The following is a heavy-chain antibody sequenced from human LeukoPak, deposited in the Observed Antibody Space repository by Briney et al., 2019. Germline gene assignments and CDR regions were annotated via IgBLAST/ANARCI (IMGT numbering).Heavy chain of an antibody. CDR1: GGSISSNSYY. CDR3: ARGFWGGSLSYFDY. D-gene: IGHD3-16*01. Sequence: ASETLSLTCAVSGGSISSNSYYWGWIRQPPGKGLEWIGSIYYSGSTCYNPSLKSRVTISVDTSKNQFSLKLSSVTAADTAVYYCARGFWGGSLSYFDYWGQGTLVTVSS. J-gene: IGHJ4*02. V-gene: IGHV4-39*07. CDR2: IYYSGST.